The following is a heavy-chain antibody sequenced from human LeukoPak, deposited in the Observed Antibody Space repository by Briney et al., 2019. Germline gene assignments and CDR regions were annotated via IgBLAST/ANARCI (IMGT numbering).Heavy chain of an antibody. CDR3: ARQSATAAYDY. CDR1: GYSISSGYY. V-gene: IGHV4-38-2*01. Sequence: PSETLSLTCAVSGYSISSGYYWGWIRQPPGKGLEWIGSLYHSGSTYYNPSLKSRVTISVDTSKNQFSLKLSSVTAADTAVYYCARQSATAAYDYWGQGTLVTVSS. J-gene: IGHJ4*02. CDR2: LYHSGST. D-gene: IGHD6-13*01.